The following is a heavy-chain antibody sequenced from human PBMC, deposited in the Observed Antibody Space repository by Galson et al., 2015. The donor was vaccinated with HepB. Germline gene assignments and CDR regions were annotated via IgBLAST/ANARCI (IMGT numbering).Heavy chain of an antibody. CDR1: GYTFTNYE. CDR2: LNPNTSDT. V-gene: IGHV1-8*01. CDR3: ASVGFGLHTDV. J-gene: IGHJ6*03. D-gene: IGHD3-16*01. Sequence: TVTVSCKASGYTFTNYEVNWARQAPGKGLEWMGWLNPNTSDTGYAQKLRGRVTLTRDTSISTAYMELSSLGSEDTATYYCASVGFGLHTDVWGKGTTVTVSS.